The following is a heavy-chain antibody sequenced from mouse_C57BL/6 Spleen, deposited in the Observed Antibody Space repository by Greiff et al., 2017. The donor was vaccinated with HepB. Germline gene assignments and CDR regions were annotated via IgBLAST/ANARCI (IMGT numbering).Heavy chain of an antibody. CDR1: GYTFTDYY. D-gene: IGHD2-1*01. CDR2: INPYNGGT. J-gene: IGHJ3*01. Sequence: VQLQQSGPVLVKPGASVKMSCKASGYTFTDYYMNWVKQSHGKSLEWIGVINPYNGGTSYNQKFKGKATLTVDKSSSTAYMELNSLTSEDSAVYYCAREEGNSWFAYWGQGTLVTVSA. CDR3: AREEGNSWFAY. V-gene: IGHV1-19*01.